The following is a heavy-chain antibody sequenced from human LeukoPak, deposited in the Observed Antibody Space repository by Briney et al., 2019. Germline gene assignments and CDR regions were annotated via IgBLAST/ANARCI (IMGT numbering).Heavy chain of an antibody. J-gene: IGHJ4*02. CDR2: INEEGSDR. Sequence: GGSLRLSCAASGFTLSSSWMTWVRQAPGKGLGWVAHINEEGSDRYYVDSVTGRFTISRDNTKNSLYLRMSSLRAEDTAVYYCATWSNAWEFDYWGQGTLVSVSS. CDR3: ATWSNAWEFDY. CDR1: GFTLSSSW. D-gene: IGHD1-26*01. V-gene: IGHV3-7*05.